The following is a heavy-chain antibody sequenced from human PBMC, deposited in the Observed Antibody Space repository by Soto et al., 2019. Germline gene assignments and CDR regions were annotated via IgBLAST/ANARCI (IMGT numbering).Heavy chain of an antibody. J-gene: IGHJ1*01. V-gene: IGHV3-48*02. D-gene: IGHD3-9*01. CDR2: ISSTSSII. CDR3: ARAKVWHDISIHH. CDR1: GFSFSSHS. Sequence: EVQLVESGGGLVQPGGFLRLSCAASGFSFSSHSMNWVRQAPGKGLEWVSYISSTSSIIYYADSVKGRFTTSRDNAKNSLYLQMNSLRDEATAVYYCARAKVWHDISIHHWSQGTLVIVSS.